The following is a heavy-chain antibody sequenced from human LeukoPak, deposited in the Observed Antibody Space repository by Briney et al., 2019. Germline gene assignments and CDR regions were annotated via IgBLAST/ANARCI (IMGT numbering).Heavy chain of an antibody. J-gene: IGHJ4*02. CDR1: GYTLTELS. CDR3: ATALLRYFDFRYDY. V-gene: IGHV1-24*01. CDR2: FDPEDGET. Sequence: ASVKVSCKVSGYTLTELSMHWVRQAPGKGLEWMGGFDPEDGETIYAQKFQGRVTMTEDTSTDTAYMELSSLRSEDMAVYYCATALLRYFDFRYDYWGQGTLVTVSS. D-gene: IGHD3-9*01.